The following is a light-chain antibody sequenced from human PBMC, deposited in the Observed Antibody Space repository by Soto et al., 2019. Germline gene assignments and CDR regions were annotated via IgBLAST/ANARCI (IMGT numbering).Light chain of an antibody. CDR1: QSISSY. Sequence: DIQMTQSPSSLSASVGDRVTITCRASQSISSYLNWYQQKPWKAPKLLIYAASSLQSGVPSRFSGSGSGTDFTLTISSLQPEDFATYYCQQSDSTPRTFGPGTKVDIK. J-gene: IGKJ3*01. CDR2: AAS. CDR3: QQSDSTPRT. V-gene: IGKV1-39*01.